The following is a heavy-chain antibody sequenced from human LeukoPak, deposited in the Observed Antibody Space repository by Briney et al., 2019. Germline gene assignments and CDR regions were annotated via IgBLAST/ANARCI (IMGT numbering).Heavy chain of an antibody. CDR3: ARRPYDSSGYYRDDAFDI. CDR1: GYSFTSYW. CDR2: IYPGDSDT. D-gene: IGHD3-22*01. Sequence: GESLQISCKGSGYSFTSYWIGWVRPMPGKGLEWMGIIYPGDSDTRYSPSFQGQVTISADKSISTAYLQWSSLKASDTAMYYCARRPYDSSGYYRDDAFDIWGQGTMVTVSS. J-gene: IGHJ3*02. V-gene: IGHV5-51*01.